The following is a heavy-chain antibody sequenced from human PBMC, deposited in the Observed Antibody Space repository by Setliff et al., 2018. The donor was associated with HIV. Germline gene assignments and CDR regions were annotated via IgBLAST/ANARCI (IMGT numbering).Heavy chain of an antibody. V-gene: IGHV3-48*03. CDR3: TAGHYGPNP. Sequence: PGGSLRLSCAASGFSFSTHDMNWVRQAPGKGLEWISYITSDGSVKYYADSVKGRFTISRDNAGRSLYLQMNSLKAEDTALYYCTAGHYGPNPWGQGTPVTVSS. D-gene: IGHD3-10*01. CDR1: GFSFSTHD. CDR2: ITSDGSVK. J-gene: IGHJ5*02.